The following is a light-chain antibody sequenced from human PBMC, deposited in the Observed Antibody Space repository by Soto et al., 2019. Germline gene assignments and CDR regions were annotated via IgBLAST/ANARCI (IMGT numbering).Light chain of an antibody. CDR3: HQRNK. CDR1: QSVSSN. CDR2: GAS. Sequence: EIVMTQSPATLSVSPGERATLPRRASQSVSSNLAWYQQKPGHAPRLPIYGASTRVTGIPARFSGSRSATDFTLTISSLEPEDFAVYFCHQRNKFGQGTRLEIK. J-gene: IGKJ5*01. V-gene: IGKV3D-15*01.